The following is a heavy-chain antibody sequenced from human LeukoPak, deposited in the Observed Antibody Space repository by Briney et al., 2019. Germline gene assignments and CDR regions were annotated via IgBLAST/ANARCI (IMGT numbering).Heavy chain of an antibody. V-gene: IGHV4-39*07. Sequence: SETLSLTCTVSGVSISGSSYYWGWIRQPPGKELEWIGSIYYSGSTYYNPSLTSRVTISVDTSKNQFSLKLTSVTAADTAVYFCARDPRYSGFYDDWGQGTLVTVSS. CDR2: IYYSGST. J-gene: IGHJ4*02. CDR3: ARDPRYSGFYDD. CDR1: GVSISGSSYY. D-gene: IGHD3-22*01.